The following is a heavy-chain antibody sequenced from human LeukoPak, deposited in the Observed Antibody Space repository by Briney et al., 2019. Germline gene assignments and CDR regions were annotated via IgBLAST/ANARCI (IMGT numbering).Heavy chain of an antibody. V-gene: IGHV4-30-4*07. J-gene: IGHJ4*02. Sequence: SETLSLTCAVSGGSISSGGYSWSWIRQPPGKGLEWIGYIYYSGSTYYNPSLKSRVTISVDTSKNQFSLKLSSVTAADTAVYYCARAKWLPPRLLDYWGQGTLVTVSS. CDR1: GGSISSGGYS. D-gene: IGHD6-19*01. CDR3: ARAKWLPPRLLDY. CDR2: IYYSGST.